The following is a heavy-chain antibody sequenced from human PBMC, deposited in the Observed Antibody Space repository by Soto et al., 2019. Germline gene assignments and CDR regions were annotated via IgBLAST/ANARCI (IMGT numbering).Heavy chain of an antibody. D-gene: IGHD3-22*01. V-gene: IGHV3-64D*08. Sequence: GGSLRLSCSASGFTFSSYAMHWVRQAPGKGLEYVSAISSNGGSTYYADSVKGRFTISRDNSKNTLYLQMSSLRAEDTAVYYCVKEDYYDSRDFDYWGQGTLVTVSS. CDR3: VKEDYYDSRDFDY. J-gene: IGHJ4*02. CDR1: GFTFSSYA. CDR2: ISSNGGST.